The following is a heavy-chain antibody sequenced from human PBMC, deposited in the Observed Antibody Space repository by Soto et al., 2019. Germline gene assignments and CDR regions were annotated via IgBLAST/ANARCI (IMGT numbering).Heavy chain of an antibody. CDR3: AREGYSYAPFDY. CDR1: GGSFSGYY. J-gene: IGHJ4*02. V-gene: IGHV4-34*01. Sequence: PSETLSLTCAVYGGSFSGYYWSWIRQPPGKGLEWIGEINHSGSTNYNPSLKSRVTISVDTSKNQFSLKLSSVTAADTAVYYCAREGYSYAPFDYWGQGTLVTVSS. CDR2: INHSGST. D-gene: IGHD5-18*01.